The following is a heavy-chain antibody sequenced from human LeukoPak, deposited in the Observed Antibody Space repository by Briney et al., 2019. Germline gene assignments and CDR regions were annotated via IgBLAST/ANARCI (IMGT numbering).Heavy chain of an antibody. V-gene: IGHV3-33*06. Sequence: GSLRLSCAASGFIFSSYGMHWVRQAPGKGLEWVARIWHDGSNDDYADSVKGRFTISRDNSKNTLYLQMDSLRAEDTAIYYCAKVTGDYYDTSGAFDYWGQGTLVTVSS. CDR3: AKVTGDYYDTSGAFDY. CDR1: GFIFSSYG. J-gene: IGHJ4*02. CDR2: IWHDGSND. D-gene: IGHD3-22*01.